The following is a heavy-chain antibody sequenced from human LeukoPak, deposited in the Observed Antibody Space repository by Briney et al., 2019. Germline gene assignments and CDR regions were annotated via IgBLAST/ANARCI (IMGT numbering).Heavy chain of an antibody. CDR2: IYYSGST. J-gene: IGHJ4*02. D-gene: IGHD3-22*01. V-gene: IGHV4-59*01. Sequence: SETLSLTCTVSGGSISSYYWSWIRQPPGKGLEWIGYIYYSGSTNYNPSLKSRVTISVDTSKNQFSLKLSSVTAADTAVYYCARWGWGKVVTHFDYWGQGTLVTVSS. CDR1: GGSISSYY. CDR3: ARWGWGKVVTHFDY.